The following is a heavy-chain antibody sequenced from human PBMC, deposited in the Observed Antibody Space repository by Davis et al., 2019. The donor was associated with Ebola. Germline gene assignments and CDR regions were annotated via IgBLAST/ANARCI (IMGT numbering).Heavy chain of an antibody. V-gene: IGHV4-59*01. J-gene: IGHJ3*01. D-gene: IGHD3-3*02. CDR1: GDSMTNFY. Sequence: SETLSLTCSISGDSMTNFYWSWIRQAPGKRLEYVGYVSFGGTTNYNPSLNSRVLISGDRSKTQFFLRLTSVTAADTAVYYCARLREPFSARADRLAFDVWGRGTLITVSS. CDR3: ARLREPFSARADRLAFDV. CDR2: VSFGGTT.